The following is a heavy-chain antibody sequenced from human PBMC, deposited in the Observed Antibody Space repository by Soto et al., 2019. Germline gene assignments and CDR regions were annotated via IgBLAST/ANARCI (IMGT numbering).Heavy chain of an antibody. CDR1: GFTFANSA. D-gene: IGHD2-2*01. J-gene: IGHJ4*02. Sequence: GASVKVSCKASGFTFANSAVQWVRQARGQHLEWLGWIVVGSGNINYAQKSQERVTITRDMSTSTAYMEFRSLRSEDPAMYYCAAGYCSSSSCYSPEYRPLDYWGQGTLVTVSS. V-gene: IGHV1-58*01. CDR2: IVVGSGNI. CDR3: AAGYCSSSSCYSPEYRPLDY.